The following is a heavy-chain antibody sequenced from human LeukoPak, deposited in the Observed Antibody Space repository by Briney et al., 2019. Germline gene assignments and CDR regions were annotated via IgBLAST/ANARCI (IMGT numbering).Heavy chain of an antibody. CDR3: ARGDIVVQPNGMVVVGGYDS. Sequence: PSETLSLTCYVSGVSISSSGYYWSWIRQLPGKGLEWIGYISSAGNTRYNPSLESRVTISRDTSENQLSLNLDSVTAADTAVYYCARGDIVVQPNGMVVVGGYDSWGQGTLVTVSS. CDR1: GVSISSSGYY. CDR2: ISSAGNT. V-gene: IGHV4-31*03. J-gene: IGHJ4*02. D-gene: IGHD2-15*01.